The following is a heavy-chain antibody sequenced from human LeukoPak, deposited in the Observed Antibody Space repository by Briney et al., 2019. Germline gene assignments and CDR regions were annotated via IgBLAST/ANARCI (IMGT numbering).Heavy chain of an antibody. CDR1: GGSISSYY. CDR3: ARRSGDDAFDI. D-gene: IGHD7-27*01. CDR2: IYYSGST. Sequence: KPSETLSLTCTVSGGSISSYYWSWIRQPPGKGLEWIGYIYYSGSTNYNPSLKTRVTISVDTSKNQFSLKLSSVTAADTAVYYCARRSGDDAFDIWGQGTMVTVSS. J-gene: IGHJ3*02. V-gene: IGHV4-59*01.